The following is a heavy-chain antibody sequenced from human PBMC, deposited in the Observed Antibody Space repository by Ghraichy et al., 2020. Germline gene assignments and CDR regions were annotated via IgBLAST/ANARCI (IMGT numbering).Heavy chain of an antibody. CDR3: AKLWDFWSGYYMGDAFDI. CDR1: GYTFTSYG. Sequence: ASVKVSCKASGYTFTSYGISWVRQAPGQGLEWMGWISAYNGNTNYAQKLQGRVTMTTDTSTSTAYMELRSLRSDDTAVYYCAKLWDFWSGYYMGDAFDIWGQGTMVTVSS. D-gene: IGHD3-3*01. J-gene: IGHJ3*02. CDR2: ISAYNGNT. V-gene: IGHV1-18*01.